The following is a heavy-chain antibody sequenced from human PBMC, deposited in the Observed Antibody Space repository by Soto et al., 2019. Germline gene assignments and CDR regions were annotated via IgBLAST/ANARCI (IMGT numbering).Heavy chain of an antibody. CDR2: INAGNGNT. CDR3: ARDTSYSSSWYAGSWFDP. CDR1: GYTFTSYA. J-gene: IGHJ5*02. V-gene: IGHV1-3*01. D-gene: IGHD6-13*01. Sequence: QVQLVQSGAEVKKPGASVKVSCKASGYTFTSYAMHWVRQAPGQRLEWMGWINAGNGNTKYSQKFQGRVTITRDTSASTAYMELSSLRSEDTAAYYCARDTSYSSSWYAGSWFDPWGQGTLVTVSS.